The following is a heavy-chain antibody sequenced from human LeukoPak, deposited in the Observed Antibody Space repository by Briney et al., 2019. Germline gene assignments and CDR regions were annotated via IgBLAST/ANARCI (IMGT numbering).Heavy chain of an antibody. D-gene: IGHD1-26*01. CDR2: IIPISGTT. V-gene: IGHV1-69*13. CDR3: ARKLRLGGNWFDP. CDR1: GGTFTSYA. Sequence: GASVKVSCKTSGGTFTSYAITWVRQAPGQGLEWMGKIIPISGTTNYAQKFQGRVTFTADESTSTAYMVLSSLRSEDTALYYCARKLRLGGNWFDPWGQGTLVTVSS. J-gene: IGHJ5*02.